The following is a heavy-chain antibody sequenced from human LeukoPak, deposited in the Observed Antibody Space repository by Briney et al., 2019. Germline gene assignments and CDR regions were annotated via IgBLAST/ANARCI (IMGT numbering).Heavy chain of an antibody. CDR3: AREVADYGGYYYYHYMDV. V-gene: IGHV4-4*07. D-gene: IGHD4-23*01. CDR1: GGSISSYY. J-gene: IGHJ6*03. CDR2: IYTSGSN. Sequence: SETLSLTCTVSGGSISSYYWSWIRQPAGKGLEWIGRIYTSGSNNYNPSLKSRVTMSVDTSKNQFSLKLSSVTAADTTMYYCAREVADYGGYYYYHYMDVWGKGTTVTISS.